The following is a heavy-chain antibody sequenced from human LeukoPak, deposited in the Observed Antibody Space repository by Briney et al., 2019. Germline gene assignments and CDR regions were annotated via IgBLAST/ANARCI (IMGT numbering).Heavy chain of an antibody. CDR3: ARDFSDVDTVPPA. J-gene: IGHJ1*01. CDR2: INEDGREK. D-gene: IGHD5-18*01. CDR1: GFTFTSHW. V-gene: IGHV3-7*01. Sequence: GGSLRLSCEASGFTFTSHWMSWVRQVPGKGLEWVAKINEDGREKYYVDSVKGRFTISRDNPKNSLSLQMNSLRAEDTAVYYCARDFSDVDTVPPAWGQGTLVIVSS.